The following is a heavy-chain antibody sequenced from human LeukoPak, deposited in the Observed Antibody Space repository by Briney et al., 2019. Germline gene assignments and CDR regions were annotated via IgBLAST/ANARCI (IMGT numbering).Heavy chain of an antibody. CDR1: GGSISSGGYY. CDR3: ARDSSSWFDY. V-gene: IGHV4-31*03. J-gene: IGHJ4*02. D-gene: IGHD6-13*01. Sequence: SQTLSLTCTVSGGSISSGGYYWSWICQHPGKGLEWIGYIYYSGSTYYNPSLKSRVTISVDTSKNQFSLKLSSVTAADTAVYYCARDSSSWFDYWGQGTLVTVSS. CDR2: IYYSGST.